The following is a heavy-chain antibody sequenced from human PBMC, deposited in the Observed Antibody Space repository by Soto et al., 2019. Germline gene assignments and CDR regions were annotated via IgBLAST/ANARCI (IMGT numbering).Heavy chain of an antibody. CDR1: SGSFSGHF. Sequence: SETLSLTCAVYSGSFSGHFWSWIRQPPGKGLEWIGEINLAGGTNYNPSLKSRVTISIDKSNNQFFLKLTSVTAADKAVYYCARNQRIYDILTGYYKGPLGSWGHGLLVSAP. CDR2: INLAGGT. J-gene: IGHJ5*01. V-gene: IGHV4-34*01. D-gene: IGHD3-9*01. CDR3: ARNQRIYDILTGYYKGPLGS.